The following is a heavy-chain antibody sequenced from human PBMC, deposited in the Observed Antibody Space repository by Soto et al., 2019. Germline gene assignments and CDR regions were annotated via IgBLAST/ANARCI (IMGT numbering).Heavy chain of an antibody. CDR3: ARVFGFGGMDV. D-gene: IGHD3-10*01. Sequence: QVQLQESGPGLVKPSQTLSLTCTVSGGSISSGGYYWSWIRQHPGKGLEWIGYIYYSGSTYYNPSLKRRVTISVDTPKNQFALKLSSVTAADTAVYYCARVFGFGGMDVWGQGTTVTVSS. CDR2: IYYSGST. V-gene: IGHV4-31*03. CDR1: GGSISSGGYY. J-gene: IGHJ6*02.